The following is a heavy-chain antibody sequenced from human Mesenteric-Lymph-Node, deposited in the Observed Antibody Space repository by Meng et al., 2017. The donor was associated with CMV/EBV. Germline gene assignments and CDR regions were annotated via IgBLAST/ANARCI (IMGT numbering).Heavy chain of an antibody. J-gene: IGHJ4*02. V-gene: IGHV4-61*01. CDR3: ARGRYGIWSGQYTAQYFDS. D-gene: IGHD3-3*01. CDR2: IYYLGTT. CDR1: GDSVSDDRYH. Sequence: SETLSLTCIVSGDSVSDDRYHWNWIRQPPGKALEWIGYIYYLGTTNYNPSLSGRVTISVDTSQNQVSLKLSSGTAADTALYFCARGRYGIWSGQYTAQYFDSWSQGTLVTVSS.